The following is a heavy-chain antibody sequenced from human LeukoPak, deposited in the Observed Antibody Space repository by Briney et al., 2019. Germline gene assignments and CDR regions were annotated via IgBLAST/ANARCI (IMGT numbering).Heavy chain of an antibody. J-gene: IGHJ4*02. D-gene: IGHD6-19*01. Sequence: TGGSLRLSCAASGFTFSSYSMNWVRQAPGKGLEWVSSISSSSSYIYYADSVKGRFTISRDNAKNSLYLQMNSLRAEDTAVYYCARWGIAVAGFDYWGQGTLVTVSS. CDR2: ISSSSSYI. V-gene: IGHV3-21*01. CDR1: GFTFSSYS. CDR3: ARWGIAVAGFDY.